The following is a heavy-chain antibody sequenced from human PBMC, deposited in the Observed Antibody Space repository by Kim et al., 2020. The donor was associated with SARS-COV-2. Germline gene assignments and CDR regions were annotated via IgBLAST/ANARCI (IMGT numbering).Heavy chain of an antibody. D-gene: IGHD3-3*02. CDR1: GGSISSYY. CDR2: IYYSGST. Sequence: SETLSLTCTVSGGSISSYYWSWIRQPPGKGLEWIGYIYYSGSTNYNPSLKSRVTISVDTSKNQFSLKLSSVTAADTAVYYCARGAFWNYFDYWGQGTLVTVSS. V-gene: IGHV4-59*01. CDR3: ARGAFWNYFDY. J-gene: IGHJ4*02.